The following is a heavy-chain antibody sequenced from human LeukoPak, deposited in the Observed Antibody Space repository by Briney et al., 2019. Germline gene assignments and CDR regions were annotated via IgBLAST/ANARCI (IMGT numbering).Heavy chain of an antibody. J-gene: IGHJ5*02. CDR3: ARVVRYGDYWAFDP. V-gene: IGHV4-4*07. CDR1: GGSISSYC. CDR2: IYTSGST. D-gene: IGHD4-17*01. Sequence: NPSETLSLTCTVSGGSISSYCWSWIRQPAGKGLEWIGRIYTSGSTNYNPSLKSRVTMSVDTSKNQFSLKLSSVTAADTAVYYCARVVRYGDYWAFDPWGQGTLVTVSS.